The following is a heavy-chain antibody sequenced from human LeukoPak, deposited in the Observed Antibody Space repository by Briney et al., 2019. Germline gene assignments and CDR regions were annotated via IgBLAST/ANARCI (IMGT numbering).Heavy chain of an antibody. CDR1: GGSISSFY. D-gene: IGHD2-21*02. CDR2: VYTSGGT. V-gene: IGHV4-4*07. J-gene: IGHJ4*02. CDR3: ARYGDPNYYFDY. Sequence: SETLSLTCTVSGGSISSFYWSWIRQPAGKGLEWIGRVYTSGGTKYNPSLESRVTMSVDTSKNQLSLKLSSVTAADTAVYYCARYGDPNYYFDYWGQGTLVTVSS.